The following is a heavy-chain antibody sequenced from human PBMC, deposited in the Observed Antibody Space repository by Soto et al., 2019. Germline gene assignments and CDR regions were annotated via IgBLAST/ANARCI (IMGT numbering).Heavy chain of an antibody. D-gene: IGHD1-26*01. Sequence: GGSLRLSCAASGFTFSNYGMHWVRQAPGKGLEWVAIIWHDGNNKYYADSVRGRLIISRDNSKNRLYLQMNSLRAEDTAVYYCASDLVGASDSYGLDVWGQGTPVTVSS. CDR1: GFTFSNYG. CDR3: ASDLVGASDSYGLDV. J-gene: IGHJ6*02. CDR2: IWHDGNNK. V-gene: IGHV3-33*01.